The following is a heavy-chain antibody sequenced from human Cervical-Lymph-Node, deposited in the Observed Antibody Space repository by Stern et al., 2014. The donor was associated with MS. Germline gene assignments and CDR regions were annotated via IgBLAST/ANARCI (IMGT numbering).Heavy chain of an antibody. Sequence: QVQLVQSGAEVTKPGSSVKVSCKASGGTFSKFPSSWVRQAPGQGLDWLGGIFPVLGTPTYAQECRRRVAITADVSTSTVYMELSSLRSDDTAVYYCALSSETSDRWYSLGYDLWGQGTLVTVSS. D-gene: IGHD6-13*01. CDR1: GGTFSKFP. CDR3: ALSSETSDRWYSLGYDL. V-gene: IGHV1-69*01. J-gene: IGHJ5*02. CDR2: IFPVLGTP.